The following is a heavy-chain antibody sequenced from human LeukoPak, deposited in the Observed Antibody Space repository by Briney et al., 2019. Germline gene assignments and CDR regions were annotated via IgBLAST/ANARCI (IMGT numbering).Heavy chain of an antibody. V-gene: IGHV3-21*01. J-gene: IGHJ6*03. CDR1: GFTFSSYS. D-gene: IGHD2-2*01. Sequence: PGGSLRLSCAASGFTFSSYSMNWVRQAPGKGLEWVSSISSSSSYIYYADSVKGRFTISRDNAKNSPYLQMNSLRAEDTAVYYCARDGGYCSSTSCFGGYYYYMDVWGKGTTVTVSS. CDR2: ISSSSSYI. CDR3: ARDGGYCSSTSCFGGYYYYMDV.